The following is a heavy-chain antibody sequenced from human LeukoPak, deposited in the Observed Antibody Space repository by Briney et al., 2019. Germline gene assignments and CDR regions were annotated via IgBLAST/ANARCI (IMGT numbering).Heavy chain of an antibody. CDR3: AKDISDSWNSFDY. D-gene: IGHD1-1*01. CDR2: ISWNSGSI. CDR1: GFTFDDYA. J-gene: IGHJ4*02. Sequence: GGSLRLSCAASGFTFDDYAMHWVRQAPGKGLEWVSGISWNSGSIGYADSVKGRFTISRDNAKNSLYLQMNSLRAEDTALYYCAKDISDSWNSFDYWGQGTLVTVSS. V-gene: IGHV3-9*01.